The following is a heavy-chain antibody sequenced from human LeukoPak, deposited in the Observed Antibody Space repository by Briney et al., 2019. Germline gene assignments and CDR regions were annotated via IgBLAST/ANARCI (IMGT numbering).Heavy chain of an antibody. D-gene: IGHD1-26*01. Sequence: ASVTVSCKVSGYTLTELSMHWVRQAPGKGLEWMGGFDPEDGETIYAQKFQGRVTMTEDTSTDTAYMELSSLRSEDTAVYYCATDQYLAGATRADYWGQGTLVTVSS. CDR2: FDPEDGET. CDR1: GYTLTELS. V-gene: IGHV1-24*01. J-gene: IGHJ4*02. CDR3: ATDQYLAGATRADY.